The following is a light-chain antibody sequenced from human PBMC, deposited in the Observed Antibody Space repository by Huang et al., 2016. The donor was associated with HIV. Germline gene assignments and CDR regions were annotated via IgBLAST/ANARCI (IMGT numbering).Light chain of an antibody. CDR2: DES. CDR1: EDISKY. J-gene: IGKJ5*01. CDR3: QQYDDLPIT. V-gene: IGKV1-33*01. Sequence: DIQMTQSPSSLSASVGDRVTITCQASEDISKYLNWYQQKPGQAPKLLIYDESNLQTGVPSRFSGSGSGRDFTITISSLQPEDIATYYCQQYDDLPITFGQGTRLDIK.